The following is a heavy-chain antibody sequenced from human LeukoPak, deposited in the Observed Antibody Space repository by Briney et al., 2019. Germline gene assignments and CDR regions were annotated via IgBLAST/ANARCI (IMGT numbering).Heavy chain of an antibody. J-gene: IGHJ4*02. D-gene: IGHD3-10*01. Sequence: PGGSLRLSCAASGFTFSSYGMSWVRQAPGKGLEWVSSISSSSSYIYYADSVKGRFTISRDNAKNSLYLQMNSLRAEDTAVYYCARGHLHYYGSGRPPGWGQGTLVTVSS. V-gene: IGHV3-21*01. CDR3: ARGHLHYYGSGRPPG. CDR1: GFTFSSYG. CDR2: ISSSSSYI.